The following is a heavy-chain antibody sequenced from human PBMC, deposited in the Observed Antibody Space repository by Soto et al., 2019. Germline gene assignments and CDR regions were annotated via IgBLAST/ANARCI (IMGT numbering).Heavy chain of an antibody. D-gene: IGHD5-18*01. CDR3: ARDSRQLWLVVSGYFDY. CDR1: GFTFSSYS. J-gene: IGHJ4*02. Sequence: GGCLRLSCAASGFTFSSYSMNWVRQAPWKGLEWVSSISSSSSYIYYADSVKGRFTISRDNAKNSLYLQMNSLRAEDTAVYYCARDSRQLWLVVSGYFDYWGQGTLVTVSS. CDR2: ISSSSSYI. V-gene: IGHV3-21*01.